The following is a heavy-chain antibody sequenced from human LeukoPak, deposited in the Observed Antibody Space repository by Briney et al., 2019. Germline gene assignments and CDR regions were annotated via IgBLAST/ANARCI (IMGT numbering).Heavy chain of an antibody. CDR2: ISGSGGST. J-gene: IGHJ4*02. V-gene: IGHV3-23*01. CDR1: GFTFSSYA. CDR3: AKFSRGVVPAAVQLDY. Sequence: PGGSLRLSCAASGFTFSSYAMSWVRQAPGKGLEWVSAISGSGGSTYYADSVKGRFTISRDNSKNTLYLQMNSLRAEDTAVYYCAKFSRGVVPAAVQLDYWGQGTLVTVSS. D-gene: IGHD2-2*01.